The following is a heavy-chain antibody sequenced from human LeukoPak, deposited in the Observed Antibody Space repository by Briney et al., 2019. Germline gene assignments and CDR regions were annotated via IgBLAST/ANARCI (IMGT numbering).Heavy chain of an antibody. V-gene: IGHV1-69*01. CDR2: IIPIFGTA. CDR3: ARDHDDFWSGYYRGDWFDP. J-gene: IGHJ5*02. Sequence: GSSVKVSCKASGGTFSSYAISWVRQAPGQGLEWMGGIIPIFGTANYAQKFQGRVTITADESTSTAYMELSSLRSEDTAVYYCARDHDDFWSGYYRGDWFDPWGQGTLVTVSS. D-gene: IGHD3-3*01. CDR1: GGTFSSYA.